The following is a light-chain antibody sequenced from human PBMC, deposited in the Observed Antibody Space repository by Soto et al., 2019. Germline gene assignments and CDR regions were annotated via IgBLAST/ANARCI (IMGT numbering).Light chain of an antibody. CDR2: DAS. V-gene: IGKV1-5*01. CDR3: QHYSTVWA. CDR1: QSISDR. J-gene: IGKJ1*01. Sequence: DIQMTQSPSTLSASVGDRVTITCRASQSISDRLAWYQRKPGKAPKLLIFDASRLGSGVPARFSGSGAGTEFPLTNSSLPPDDFATYYRQHYSTVWAFGQGTKVEI.